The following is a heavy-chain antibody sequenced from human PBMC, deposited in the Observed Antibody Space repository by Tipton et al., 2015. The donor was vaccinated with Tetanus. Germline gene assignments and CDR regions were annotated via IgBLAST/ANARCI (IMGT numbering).Heavy chain of an antibody. J-gene: IGHJ4*02. D-gene: IGHD3-10*01. CDR1: GGSMSTYY. CDR3: ARHPPPYYYGSGSYLDY. CDR2: VYYTGST. V-gene: IGHV4-59*08. Sequence: TLSLTCTVSGGSMSTYYWSWVRQPPGKGLEWIGYVYYTGSTDYNPSLKSRVTISGDTSKNQFSLNLTSVTAADTAVYFCARHPPPYYYGSGSYLDYWGQGTPVTVSS.